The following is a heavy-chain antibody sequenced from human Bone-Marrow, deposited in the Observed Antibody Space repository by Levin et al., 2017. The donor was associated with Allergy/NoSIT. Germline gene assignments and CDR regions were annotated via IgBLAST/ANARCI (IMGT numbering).Heavy chain of an antibody. V-gene: IGHV3-74*01. CDR1: GFTFSDYW. J-gene: IGHJ4*02. CDR3: VKGLHLGGH. D-gene: IGHD3-16*01. CDR2: IDYGGSGT. Sequence: GGSLRLSCAASGFTFSDYWMHWVRQVPGKGLVWVARIDYGGSGTNYPDSVKGRFTISRDTSKNTLFLQMNSLRAEDTALYHCVKGLHLGGHWGQGTLVTVSS.